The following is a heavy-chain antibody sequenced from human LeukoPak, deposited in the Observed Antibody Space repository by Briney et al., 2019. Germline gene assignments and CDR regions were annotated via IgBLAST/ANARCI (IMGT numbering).Heavy chain of an antibody. J-gene: IGHJ4*02. Sequence: TGGSLRLSCAASGFTVSSNYMSWVRQAPGKGLEWVSVIYDGGSTYYADSVKGRFTISRDNSKNTLYLQMNSLRAEDTAVYYCAARKTSEYCSSTSCPIDYWGQGTLVIVSS. D-gene: IGHD2-2*01. CDR1: GFTVSSNY. CDR2: IYDGGST. V-gene: IGHV3-53*01. CDR3: AARKTSEYCSSTSCPIDY.